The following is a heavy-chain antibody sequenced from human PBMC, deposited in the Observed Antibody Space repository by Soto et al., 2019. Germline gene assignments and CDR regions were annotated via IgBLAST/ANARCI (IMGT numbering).Heavy chain of an antibody. J-gene: IGHJ3*02. D-gene: IGHD5-18*01. CDR1: GFSLSTRGMC. V-gene: IGHV2-70*01. CDR2: IDWDDDK. Sequence: SGPTLVNPTQTLALTCTFSGFSLSTRGMCVSWIRQPPGKALEWLALIDWDDDKYYSTSLKTRLTISKDTSKNQVVLTMTNMDPVDTATYYCARVRGYSYGPAAFDIWGQGTMVTVSS. CDR3: ARVRGYSYGPAAFDI.